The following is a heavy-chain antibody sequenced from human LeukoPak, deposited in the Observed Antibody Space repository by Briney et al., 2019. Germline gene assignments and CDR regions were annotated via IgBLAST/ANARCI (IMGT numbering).Heavy chain of an antibody. J-gene: IGHJ1*01. V-gene: IGHV4-39*01. Sequence: SETLSPTCSVSGDSISRSDSYWDWIRQPPGKGLEWIGTIYYSGRTYYSPSLKSRVTMSVDTPNNQFSLNLRSVTAADTAVYYCARRRYYDGSGYSEWGQGTLLSVSS. CDR1: GDSISRSDSY. CDR3: ARRRYYDGSGYSE. CDR2: IYYSGRT. D-gene: IGHD3-22*01.